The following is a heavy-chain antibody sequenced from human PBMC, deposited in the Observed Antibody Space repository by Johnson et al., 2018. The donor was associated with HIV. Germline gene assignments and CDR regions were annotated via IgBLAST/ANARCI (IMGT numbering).Heavy chain of an antibody. J-gene: IGHJ3*01. V-gene: IGHV3-15*01. CDR1: GFTFSSYA. CDR2: IKSKTDGGTT. Sequence: MQLVESGGGVVQPGRSLRLSCAASGFTFSSYAMHWVRQAPGKGLEWVGRIKSKTDGGTTDYAAPVKGRFTISREDSKNTLYLQMNSLKTEGTAVYYCTTGTTVPTWDWGQGTMVTVSS. D-gene: IGHD4-17*01. CDR3: TTGTTVPTWD.